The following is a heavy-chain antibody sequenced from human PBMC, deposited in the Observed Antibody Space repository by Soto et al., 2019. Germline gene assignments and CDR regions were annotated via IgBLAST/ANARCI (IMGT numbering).Heavy chain of an antibody. CDR3: ARMGVSVLDS. CDR2: IIPIFGAT. D-gene: IGHD2-8*01. CDR1: GGTFSSYA. Sequence: QVQLVQSGAEVKKPGSSVKVSCKASGGTFSSYAITWVRQAPGQGLDWMGEIIPIFGATNFAQRFQGRLTITADTSTTTAYMDLSSLTSEDTAVYYCARMGVSVLDSWGQGTLVIVSS. J-gene: IGHJ5*01. V-gene: IGHV1-69*06.